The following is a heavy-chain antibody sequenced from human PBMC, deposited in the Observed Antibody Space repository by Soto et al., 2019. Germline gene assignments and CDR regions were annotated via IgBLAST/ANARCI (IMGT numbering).Heavy chain of an antibody. J-gene: IGHJ5*02. Sequence: SETLSLTCTVSGGSISSYYWSWIRQPAGKGLEWIGRIYTSGSTNYNPSLKGRVTMSVDTSKNQFSLKLSSVTAADTAVYYCARVGVAAAGHSWFDPWGQGTMVTVYS. V-gene: IGHV4-4*07. D-gene: IGHD6-13*01. CDR2: IYTSGST. CDR1: GGSISSYY. CDR3: ARVGVAAAGHSWFDP.